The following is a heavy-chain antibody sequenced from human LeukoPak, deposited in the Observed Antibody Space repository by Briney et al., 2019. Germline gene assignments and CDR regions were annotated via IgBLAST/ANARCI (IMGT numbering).Heavy chain of an antibody. CDR1: GLTFSTYT. CDR2: ISSSSSYI. Sequence: GGSLRLSCAASGLTFSTYTMNWVRQAPGKGLEWVSSISSSSSYIYYADSVKGRFTISRDNAKNSLYLQMNSLRAEDTAVYYCARARWELLHDAFDIWGQGTMVTVSS. J-gene: IGHJ3*02. D-gene: IGHD1-26*01. CDR3: ARARWELLHDAFDI. V-gene: IGHV3-21*01.